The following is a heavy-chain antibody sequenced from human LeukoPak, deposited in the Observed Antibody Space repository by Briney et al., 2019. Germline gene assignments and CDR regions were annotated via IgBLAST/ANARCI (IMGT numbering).Heavy chain of an antibody. Sequence: PGGSLRLSCAASGFSFSVYWMHWVRQAPGKGPVWVSRIKTDGSITDYADFVKGRFTISRDNAKNTLYLQMNSLRAEDTAVYYCARDVNDLEWLLLQDDAFDIWGQGTMVTVSS. CDR2: IKTDGSIT. D-gene: IGHD3-3*01. J-gene: IGHJ3*02. V-gene: IGHV3-74*01. CDR1: GFSFSVYW. CDR3: ARDVNDLEWLLLQDDAFDI.